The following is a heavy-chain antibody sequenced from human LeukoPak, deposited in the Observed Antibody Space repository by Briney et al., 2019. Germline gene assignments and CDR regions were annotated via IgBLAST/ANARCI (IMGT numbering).Heavy chain of an antibody. J-gene: IGHJ4*02. CDR3: ARDYTAMATDY. CDR1: GGTFSSYA. CDR2: IIPIFGTA. V-gene: IGHV1-69*13. Sequence: GASVKVPCKASGGTFSSYAISWVRQAPGQGLEWMGGIIPIFGTANYAQKFQGRVTITADESTGTAYMELSSLRSEDTAVYYCARDYTAMATDYWGQGTLVTVSS. D-gene: IGHD5-18*01.